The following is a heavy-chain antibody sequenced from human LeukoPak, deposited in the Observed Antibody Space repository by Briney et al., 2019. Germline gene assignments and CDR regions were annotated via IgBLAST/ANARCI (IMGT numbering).Heavy chain of an antibody. J-gene: IGHJ5*02. Sequence: SVKVSCKASGGTFSSYAISWVRQAPGQGLEWMGGIIPIFGTANYAQKFQGRVTITADESTSTAYMELSSLRSEYTAVYYCARAAGFPWYWFDPWGQGTLVTVSS. CDR3: ARAAGFPWYWFDP. CDR1: GGTFSSYA. CDR2: IIPIFGTA. V-gene: IGHV1-69*13. D-gene: IGHD2-8*01.